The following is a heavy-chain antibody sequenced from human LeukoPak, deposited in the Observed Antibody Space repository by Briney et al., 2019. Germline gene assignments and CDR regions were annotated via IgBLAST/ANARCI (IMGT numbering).Heavy chain of an antibody. V-gene: IGHV4-4*02. CDR3: ASRRSYVDYFDY. Sequence: PSGTLSLTCAVSGDSISRNNWWSWVRQSPGRGLEWIGELYHSGRTNYNPSLKSRDTISVDKSKNQFSLKLISVTAADTAVYYCASRRSYVDYFDYWGQGTLITVSS. D-gene: IGHD4-23*01. J-gene: IGHJ4*02. CDR2: LYHSGRT. CDR1: GDSISRNNW.